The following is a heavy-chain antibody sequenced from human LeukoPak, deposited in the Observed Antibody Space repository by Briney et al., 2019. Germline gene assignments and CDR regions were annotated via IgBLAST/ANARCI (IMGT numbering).Heavy chain of an antibody. CDR3: ARRKTGTMEDY. J-gene: IGHJ4*02. D-gene: IGHD1-7*01. CDR1: GGSISSSGYY. Sequence: SETLSLTCAVSGGSISSSGYYWGWVRQPPGKGLEWIGTINYSGNTYYNPSLKSRVTISVDTSKSQFSLKLSSVTAADTAVYYCARRKTGTMEDYWGQGTLVTVSS. CDR2: INYSGNT. V-gene: IGHV4-39*01.